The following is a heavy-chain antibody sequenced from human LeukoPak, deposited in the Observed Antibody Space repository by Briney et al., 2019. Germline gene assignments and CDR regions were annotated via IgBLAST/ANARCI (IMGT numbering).Heavy chain of an antibody. J-gene: IGHJ4*02. Sequence: SETLSLTCTVSGGSISSYYWSWIRQPPGKGLEWIGYIYHSGSTSYNPSLKSRVTISVDTSKNQFSLKLSSVTAADTAVYYCARGTVVAATGYWGQGTLVTVSS. V-gene: IGHV4-4*08. CDR3: ARGTVVAATGY. CDR2: IYHSGST. D-gene: IGHD2-15*01. CDR1: GGSISSYY.